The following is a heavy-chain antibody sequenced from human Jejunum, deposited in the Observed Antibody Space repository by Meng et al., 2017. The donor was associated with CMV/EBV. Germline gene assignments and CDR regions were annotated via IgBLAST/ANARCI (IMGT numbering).Heavy chain of an antibody. J-gene: IGHJ4*02. CDR3: GDFEAG. D-gene: IGHD3-3*01. Sequence: LKISCAASGFTVSSYWMHWVRQAPGKGLVWVSSINSDGSFTPCADSVKGRFTVSRDNAKSTVYLQMNSLTVEDAAVYYCGDFEAGWGQGTRVTVSS. CDR1: GFTVSSYW. CDR2: INSDGSFT. V-gene: IGHV3-74*01.